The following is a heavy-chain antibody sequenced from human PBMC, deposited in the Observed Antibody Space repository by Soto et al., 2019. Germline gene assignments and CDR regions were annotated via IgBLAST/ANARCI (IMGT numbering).Heavy chain of an antibody. D-gene: IGHD6-13*01. CDR3: ARGGQARIPAAGTPY. Sequence: QVQLVQSGAEVKKPGASVKVSCKASGYTFTSYDINWVRQATGQGLEWMGWMNPNSDNPGYAQEFQGRVTMTRNTSISTAYMELSSLRSEDTAVYYCARGGQARIPAAGTPYWGQGTLVTVSS. CDR2: MNPNSDNP. CDR1: GYTFTSYD. V-gene: IGHV1-8*01. J-gene: IGHJ4*02.